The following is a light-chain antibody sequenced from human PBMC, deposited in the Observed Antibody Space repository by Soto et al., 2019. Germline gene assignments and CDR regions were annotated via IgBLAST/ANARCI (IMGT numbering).Light chain of an antibody. CDR2: GAS. CDR3: QQYDNSPIN. J-gene: IGKJ5*01. V-gene: IGKV3-20*01. Sequence: EIVLTQSPVILSLSPGERASLSCGASQSISSSFLAWYQQKPGQAPRLLIYGASSRATGIPDRFSGTGSETDFTLTISRLEPEDFAVYYCQQYDNSPINFGQGTRLEIK. CDR1: QSISSSF.